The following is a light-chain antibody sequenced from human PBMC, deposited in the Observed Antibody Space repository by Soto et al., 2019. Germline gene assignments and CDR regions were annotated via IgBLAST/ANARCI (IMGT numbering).Light chain of an antibody. J-gene: IGLJ1*01. CDR1: SSDVGGYKY. V-gene: IGLV2-14*01. Sequence: QSALTQPASVSGSPGQSITISCTGTSSDVGGYKYVSWYQQGPGKAPKLLIFEVTNRPSGVSSRFSGSRSGNTASLTISGLQPDDEGDYFCVSYTDTDTLVFGTGTKVTVL. CDR3: VSYTDTDTLV. CDR2: EVT.